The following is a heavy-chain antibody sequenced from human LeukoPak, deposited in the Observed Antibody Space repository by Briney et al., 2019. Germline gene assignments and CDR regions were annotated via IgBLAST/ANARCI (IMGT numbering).Heavy chain of an antibody. J-gene: IGHJ4*02. CDR1: GFTVSSTY. CDR3: AKDIQCTY. D-gene: IGHD2-21*01. CDR2: IYRGGDT. Sequence: PGGSLRLSCAASGFTVSSTYMTWVRQAPGKGLEWVSFIYRGGDTFYADSVKGRFTISRDTSKNTLYLQMNSLRAEDTAVYHCAKDIQCTYWGQGTLVTVSS. V-gene: IGHV3-53*01.